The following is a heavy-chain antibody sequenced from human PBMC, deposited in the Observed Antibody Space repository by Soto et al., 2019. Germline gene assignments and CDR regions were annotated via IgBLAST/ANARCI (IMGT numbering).Heavy chain of an antibody. CDR2: ISNGGSSI. CDR3: TRPCRYCNGGGPGNWFDP. J-gene: IGHJ5*02. V-gene: IGHV3-11*01. Sequence: QVQLVESGGGLVKPGGSLRLSCAASGFTFGDYDMSWIRQAPGKGLEWVSYISNGGSSICYADSVKGRFTISRDNAKRSVFLQMNSLRAEDTAVYYCTRPCRYCNGGGPGNWFDPWGQGTLVTVSS. D-gene: IGHD2-8*02. CDR1: GFTFGDYD.